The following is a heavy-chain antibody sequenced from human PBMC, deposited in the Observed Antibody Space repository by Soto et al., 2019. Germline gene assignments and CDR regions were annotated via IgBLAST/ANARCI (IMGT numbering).Heavy chain of an antibody. V-gene: IGHV3-21*01. CDR1: GFTFSSYS. Sequence: RGSLRLSCAASGFTFSSYSMNWVRQAPGKGLEWVSSISSSSRYIYYADSVKGRFTISRDNAKKSLYLQMNSLRAEDTAVDYCARDHVCWISLLKSPFCYSMDVWG. J-gene: IGHJ6*02. CDR2: ISSSSRYI. D-gene: IGHD2-8*01. CDR3: ARDHVCWISLLKSPFCYSMDV.